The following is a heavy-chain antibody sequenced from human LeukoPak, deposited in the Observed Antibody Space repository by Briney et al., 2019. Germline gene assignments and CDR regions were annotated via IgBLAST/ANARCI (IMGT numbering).Heavy chain of an antibody. CDR2: IYYTGST. Sequence: SETLSLTCTVSGGSISGYYCSWIRQPPGKGLEWIGNIYYTGSTSYNPSLESRVTISVDTSKNQFSLKLSSVTAADTAVYYCARTSRLYGPRYFDYWGQGTLVTVSS. CDR1: GGSISGYY. D-gene: IGHD4-17*01. V-gene: IGHV4-59*12. CDR3: ARTSRLYGPRYFDY. J-gene: IGHJ4*02.